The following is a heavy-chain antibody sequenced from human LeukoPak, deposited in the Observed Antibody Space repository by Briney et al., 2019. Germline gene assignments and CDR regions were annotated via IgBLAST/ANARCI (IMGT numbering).Heavy chain of an antibody. D-gene: IGHD3-10*01. Sequence: GGSLRLSCAASGFTVSSNYMSWVRQAPGKGLEWVSVIYSGGSTYYADSVKGRFTISRDNSKNTLYLQMNSLRAEDTAVYYCARDRPSGGSASYYNPYYYYGMDVWGQGTTVTVSS. CDR2: IYSGGST. V-gene: IGHV3-66*02. CDR3: ARDRPSGGSASYYNPYYYYGMDV. CDR1: GFTVSSNY. J-gene: IGHJ6*02.